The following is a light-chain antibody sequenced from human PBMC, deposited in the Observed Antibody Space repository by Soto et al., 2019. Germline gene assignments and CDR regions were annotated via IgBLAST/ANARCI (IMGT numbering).Light chain of an antibody. CDR3: SSYTRNSTLV. Sequence: QSALTQPASGSGSPGQSITISCTGTSSDVGGYNYVSWYQQHPGKAPKFMIYEVSNRPSGVSNRFSGSKSGNTASLTISGLQPEDEADYYCSSYTRNSTLVFGGGTQLTVL. J-gene: IGLJ2*01. CDR2: EVS. CDR1: SSDVGGYNY. V-gene: IGLV2-14*01.